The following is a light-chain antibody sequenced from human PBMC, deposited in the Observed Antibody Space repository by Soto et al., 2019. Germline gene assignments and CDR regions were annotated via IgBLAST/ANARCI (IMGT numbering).Light chain of an antibody. V-gene: IGKV1-5*03. Sequence: DIQITQSASTVSASVGDKVTITGRDSQSITDRLAWYQQKSGRAHKVLIYKAYNLESGVPYRFSASGFGTEFTLTIRGLKPDDFATYYCQESTTSFKWTLGTGHKVDLK. CDR1: QSITDR. CDR2: KAY. J-gene: IGKJ1*01. CDR3: QESTTSFKWT.